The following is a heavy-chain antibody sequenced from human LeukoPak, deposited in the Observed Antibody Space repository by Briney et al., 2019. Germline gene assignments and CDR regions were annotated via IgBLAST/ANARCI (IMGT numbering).Heavy chain of an antibody. D-gene: IGHD5-24*01. J-gene: IGHJ4*02. CDR3: TKDHIGYNQPIDY. CDR1: GFTFSSCA. Sequence: GASLTLSCAASGFTFSSCAMNWVRKAPGKGLEWVSTVSGGGGSTYYADSVKGRFTISRDNSKNTVHLHMSSLRAEDTAIYFCTKDHIGYNQPIDYWGQGTLVTVSS. V-gene: IGHV3-23*01. CDR2: VSGGGGST.